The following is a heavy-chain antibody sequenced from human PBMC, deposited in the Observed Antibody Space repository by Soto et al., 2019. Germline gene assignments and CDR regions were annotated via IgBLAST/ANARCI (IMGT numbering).Heavy chain of an antibody. CDR2: IYYSGST. CDR1: GGSICSGDYY. Sequence: SETLSLTCTVSGGSICSGDYYWSWIRQPPGKGLEWIGYIYYSGSTYYNPSLKSRVTISVDTSKNQFSLKLSSVTAADTAVYYCARSDVDTAMVTNWFDPWGQGTLVTVSS. J-gene: IGHJ5*02. V-gene: IGHV4-30-4*01. CDR3: ARSDVDTAMVTNWFDP. D-gene: IGHD5-18*01.